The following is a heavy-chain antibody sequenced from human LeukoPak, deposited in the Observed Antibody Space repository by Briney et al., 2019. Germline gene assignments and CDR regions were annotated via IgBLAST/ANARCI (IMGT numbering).Heavy chain of an antibody. CDR1: GGSISSYY. D-gene: IGHD3-22*01. CDR2: IYYSGST. V-gene: IGHV4-59*01. CDR3: ARALNYYDSSGYYGDWFDP. J-gene: IGHJ5*02. Sequence: SETLSLTCAVSGGSISSYYWSWIRQPPGKGLEWIGYIYYSGSTNYNPSLKSRVTISVDTSKNQFSLKLNSVTAADTAVYYCARALNYYDSSGYYGDWFDPWGQGTLVTVSS.